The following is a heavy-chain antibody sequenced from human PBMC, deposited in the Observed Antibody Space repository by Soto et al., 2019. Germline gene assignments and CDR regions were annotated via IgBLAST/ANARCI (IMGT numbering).Heavy chain of an antibody. CDR3: AKDPGKTRNWLDP. CDR2: ISGSGGST. V-gene: IGHV3-23*01. CDR1: GFTFSSYA. D-gene: IGHD2-2*01. J-gene: IGHJ5*02. Sequence: GGSLRLSCAASGFTFSSYAMSWVRQAPGKGLEWVSAISGSGGSTYYADSVKGRFTISRDNSRNTLYLQMNTLRAEDTAVYYCAKDPGKTRNWLDPWGQGTMVTVYS.